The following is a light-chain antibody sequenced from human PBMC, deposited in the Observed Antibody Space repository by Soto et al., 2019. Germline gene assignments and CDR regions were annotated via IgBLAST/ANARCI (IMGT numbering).Light chain of an antibody. Sequence: QSALTQPASVSGSPGQSIAISCTGSSSDVGGYRLVSWYQHHPGKAPKLIIFEDSKRPSGVSNRFSASKSGNTASLTISGLQADDEADYYCCSYAGSSSYVLFGGGTKLTVL. CDR2: EDS. V-gene: IGLV2-23*01. CDR3: CSYAGSSSYVL. J-gene: IGLJ2*01. CDR1: SSDVGGYRL.